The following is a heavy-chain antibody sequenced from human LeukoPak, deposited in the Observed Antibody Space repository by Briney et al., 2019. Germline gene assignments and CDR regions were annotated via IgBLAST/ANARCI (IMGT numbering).Heavy chain of an antibody. CDR2: MNPNSGNT. Sequence: ASVKVSCKASGYTFTGYYMHWVRQATGQGLEWMGWMNPNSGNTGYAQKFQGRVTMTRNTSISTAYMELSSLRSEDTAVYYCARGKINWFDPWGQGTLVTVSS. CDR1: GYTFTGYY. CDR3: ARGKINWFDP. J-gene: IGHJ5*02. V-gene: IGHV1-8*02.